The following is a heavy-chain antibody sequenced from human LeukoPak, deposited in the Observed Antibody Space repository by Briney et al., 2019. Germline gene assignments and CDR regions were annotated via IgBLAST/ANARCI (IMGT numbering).Heavy chain of an antibody. D-gene: IGHD3-10*01. Sequence: GESLKISCKGSGYSFTSYWIGWVRQMPGKGLEWMGIIYPGDSDTRYSPSFQGQVTISADKSISTAYLQWSSLKASDTAMYYCARRADYISGSYYSYFDYWGQGTLVTVSS. CDR2: IYPGDSDT. CDR1: GYSFTSYW. CDR3: ARRADYISGSYYSYFDY. J-gene: IGHJ4*02. V-gene: IGHV5-51*01.